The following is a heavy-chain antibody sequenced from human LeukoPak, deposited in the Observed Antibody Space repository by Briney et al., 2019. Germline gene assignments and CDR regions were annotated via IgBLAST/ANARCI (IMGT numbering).Heavy chain of an antibody. Sequence: SETLSLTCTVSGYSISSGYFWGWIRQPPGKGLEWIGEIYHSGSTNYNPSLKSRVTISVDKSKNQFSLKLSSVTAADTAVYYCARDRIAVAGFDYWGQGTLVTVSS. CDR2: IYHSGST. CDR3: ARDRIAVAGFDY. J-gene: IGHJ4*02. V-gene: IGHV4-38-2*02. CDR1: GYSISSGYF. D-gene: IGHD6-19*01.